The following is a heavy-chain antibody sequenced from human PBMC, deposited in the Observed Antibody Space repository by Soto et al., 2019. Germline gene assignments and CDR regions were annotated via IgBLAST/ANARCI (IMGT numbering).Heavy chain of an antibody. CDR3: ASSDYYGSRSMPNYFDY. D-gene: IGHD3-10*01. Sequence: SETLSLTCTVSGGSISSYYWSWIRQPPGKGLEWIGYIYYSGSTNYNPSLKSRVTISVDTSKNQFSLKLSSVTAADTAVYYCASSDYYGSRSMPNYFDYWGQGTLVTVSS. J-gene: IGHJ4*02. V-gene: IGHV4-59*01. CDR1: GGSISSYY. CDR2: IYYSGST.